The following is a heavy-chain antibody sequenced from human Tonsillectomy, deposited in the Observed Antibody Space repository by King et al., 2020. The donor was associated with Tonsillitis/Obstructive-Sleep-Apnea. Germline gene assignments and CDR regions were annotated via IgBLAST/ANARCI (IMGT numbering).Heavy chain of an antibody. CDR1: GFTFGDYA. CDR2: IRSKAYGGTT. D-gene: IGHD3-22*01. Sequence: VQLVESGGGLVQPGRSLRLPCTASGFTFGDYAMSWVRQAPGKGLEWVGFIRSKAYGGTTEYAASVKGRFTISRDDSKSIAYLQMNSLKTEDTAVYYCTRGDYYDSSGYYFLFDYWGQGTLVTVSS. J-gene: IGHJ4*02. V-gene: IGHV3-49*04. CDR3: TRGDYYDSSGYYFLFDY.